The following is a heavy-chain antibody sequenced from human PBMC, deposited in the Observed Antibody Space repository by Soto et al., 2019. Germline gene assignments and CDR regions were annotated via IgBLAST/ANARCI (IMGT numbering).Heavy chain of an antibody. CDR1: GGSISSYY. Sequence: PSETLSLTCTVSGGSISSYYWNWIRQPPGKGLEWIGYIYYSGSTNYNPSLKSRVTISLDTSKNQFSLKLSSVTAADTAMYYCARHTPQSLWGQGILVTVSS. CDR3: ARHTPQSL. D-gene: IGHD5-18*01. CDR2: IYYSGST. V-gene: IGHV4-59*01. J-gene: IGHJ4*02.